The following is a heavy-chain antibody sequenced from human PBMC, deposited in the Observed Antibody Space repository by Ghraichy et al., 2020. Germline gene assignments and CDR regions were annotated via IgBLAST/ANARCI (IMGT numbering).Heavy chain of an antibody. V-gene: IGHV4-39*01. CDR1: GGSISNSSYY. J-gene: IGHJ4*01. CDR2: IYYSGSA. D-gene: IGHD2-2*01. Sequence: SETLSLTCTVSGGSISNSSYYWGWIRQPPGKGLEWIGSIYYSGSAYYNPSLKSRVTISVDTPRNQFSLNLRSVTAADTAIYYCARGLLGYCSSISCYGFDYWGHGPLVTVSS. CDR3: ARGLLGYCSSISCYGFDY.